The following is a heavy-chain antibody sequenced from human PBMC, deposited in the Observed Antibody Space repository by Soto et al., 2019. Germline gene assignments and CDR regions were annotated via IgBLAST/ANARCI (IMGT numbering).Heavy chain of an antibody. J-gene: IGHJ6*02. V-gene: IGHV4-4*02. D-gene: IGHD3-3*01. Sequence: QVLLEESGPGLVRPSGTLSLTCSVSGASINSANWWVWVRQPPGKGLEWIGEIYHIGSTTYNPSLKSRDTISVDKSKNQVSLVVTSVTAADTAVYYCAKRYDFWSGRWYGLGVWGPGTTVTVSS. CDR3: AKRYDFWSGRWYGLGV. CDR2: IYHIGST. CDR1: GASINSANW.